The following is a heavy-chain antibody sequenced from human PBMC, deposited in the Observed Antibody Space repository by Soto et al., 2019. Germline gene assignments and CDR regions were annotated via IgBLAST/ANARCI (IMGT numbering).Heavy chain of an antibody. CDR3: ARLRIATNNYKWFDP. D-gene: IGHD2-21*01. CDR1: GAALNSGNYY. CDR2: IYVAGAV. V-gene: IGHV4-31*03. J-gene: IGHJ5*02. Sequence: SETLSLTCSVSGAALNSGNYYWSWIRQVPGKGLEWIGHIYVAGAVDYNPSLRDRITISQDTSERQFSLNLRLVTAADTAVYYCARLRIATNNYKWFDPWGQGTLVTVSS.